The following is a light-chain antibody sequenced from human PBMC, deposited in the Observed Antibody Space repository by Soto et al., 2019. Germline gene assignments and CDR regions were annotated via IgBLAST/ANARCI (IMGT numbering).Light chain of an antibody. V-gene: IGLV2-14*03. CDR1: SSDVGGYNY. Sequence: DLTQPASGSGSPGQASNSTYTGTSSDVGGYNYVSWYQHHPGKAPKLIIYDVSNRPSGVSNPFSGSKSGNTASLTISGLQPEDEADYYCSSYTTSNTRQIVFGTGTKVTVL. CDR3: SSYTTSNTRQIV. CDR2: DVS. J-gene: IGLJ1*01.